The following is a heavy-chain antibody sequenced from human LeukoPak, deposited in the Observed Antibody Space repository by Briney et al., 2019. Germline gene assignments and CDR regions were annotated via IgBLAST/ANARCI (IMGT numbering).Heavy chain of an antibody. Sequence: PSETLSLTCTVSGGSMSNYYWSWIRQPPGKGLEWIAYILYSGSTNYNPSLKSRVTISIDTSKNQFSLKLSSVTAAGTAVYYCARAPFYYYMDVWGKGTTVTVSS. J-gene: IGHJ6*03. CDR1: GGSMSNYY. CDR3: ARAPFYYYMDV. CDR2: ILYSGST. V-gene: IGHV4-59*01.